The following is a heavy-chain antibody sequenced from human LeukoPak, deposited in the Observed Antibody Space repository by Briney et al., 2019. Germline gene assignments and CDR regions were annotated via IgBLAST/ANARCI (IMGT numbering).Heavy chain of an antibody. CDR1: GCTFSSYA. J-gene: IGHJ3*02. V-gene: IGHV1-69*04. Sequence: SVKVSCKASGCTFSSYAISWVRQAPGQGLEWMGRIIPILGIANHAQKFQGRVTITDDKSSSTAYMELSSLRSEDTAVYYCARKELEPYDAFDIWGQATMVIVSA. CDR3: ARKELEPYDAFDI. CDR2: IIPILGIA. D-gene: IGHD1-1*01.